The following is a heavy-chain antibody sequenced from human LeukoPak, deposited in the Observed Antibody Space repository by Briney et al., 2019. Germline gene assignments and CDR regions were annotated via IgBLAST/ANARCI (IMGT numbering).Heavy chain of an antibody. D-gene: IGHD6-13*01. CDR1: GFTFSSYE. V-gene: IGHV3-48*03. CDR3: ARDLSGSSWFDY. J-gene: IGHJ4*02. Sequence: GGFLRLSCAASGFTFSSYEMNWVRQAPGKGLEWVSYISSSGSTIYYADSVKGRFTISRDNAKNSLYLQMNSLRAEDTAVYYCARDLSGSSWFDYWGQGTLVTVSS. CDR2: ISSSGSTI.